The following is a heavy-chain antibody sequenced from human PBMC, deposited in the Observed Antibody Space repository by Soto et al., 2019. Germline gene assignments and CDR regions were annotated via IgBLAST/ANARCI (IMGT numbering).Heavy chain of an antibody. CDR1: GGSISSSSYY. D-gene: IGHD6-13*01. CDR3: ASFSGYSSSWYSVDL. CDR2: IYYSGST. V-gene: IGHV4-39*01. Sequence: QLQLQESGPGLVKPSETLSLTCTVSGGSISSSSYYWGWIRQPPGKGLEWIGSIYYSGSTYYNPSLKSRVTISVDTSKNQFSLKLSSVTAADTAVYYCASFSGYSSSWYSVDLWGRGTLVTVSS. J-gene: IGHJ2*01.